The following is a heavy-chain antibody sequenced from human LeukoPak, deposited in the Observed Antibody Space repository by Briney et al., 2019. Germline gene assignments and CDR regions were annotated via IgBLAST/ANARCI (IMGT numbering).Heavy chain of an antibody. D-gene: IGHD3-10*01. Sequence: ASVKVSCKASGYTFTSYDINWVRQATGQGLEWMGWRNPNSGNTGYAQKFQGRVTMTRNTSMSTAYMELSSLRSEDTAVYYCAGGPGSGSYDSLSPLDYWGQGTLVTVSS. CDR3: AGGPGSGSYDSLSPLDY. CDR1: GYTFTSYD. CDR2: RNPNSGNT. V-gene: IGHV1-8*01. J-gene: IGHJ4*02.